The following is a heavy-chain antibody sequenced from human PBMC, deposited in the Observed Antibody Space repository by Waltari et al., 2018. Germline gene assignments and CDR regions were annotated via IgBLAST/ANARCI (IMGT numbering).Heavy chain of an antibody. Sequence: EVQLVESGGGLVQPGGSLRLSCAASGFTFSSYAMSWVRQAPGKGLEWVSVIYSGGSTYYADSVKGRFTISRDNSKNTLYLQMNSLRAEDTAVYYCAKDATEGTSCYDYWGQGTLVTVSS. CDR3: AKDATEGTSCYDY. CDR1: GFTFSSYA. D-gene: IGHD2-2*01. J-gene: IGHJ4*02. CDR2: IYSGGST. V-gene: IGHV3-23*03.